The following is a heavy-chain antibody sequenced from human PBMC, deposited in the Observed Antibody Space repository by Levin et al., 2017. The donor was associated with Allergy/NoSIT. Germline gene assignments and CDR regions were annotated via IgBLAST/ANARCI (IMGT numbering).Heavy chain of an antibody. J-gene: IGHJ4*02. CDR3: AKGGYSGYRFHFDY. Sequence: GESLKISCAASGFTFSSYAMSWVRQAPGKGLEWVSAISGSGGSTYYADSVKGRFTISRDNSKNTLYLQMNSLRAEDTAVYYCAKGGYSGYRFHFDYWGQGTLVTVSS. D-gene: IGHD5-12*01. V-gene: IGHV3-23*01. CDR1: GFTFSSYA. CDR2: ISGSGGST.